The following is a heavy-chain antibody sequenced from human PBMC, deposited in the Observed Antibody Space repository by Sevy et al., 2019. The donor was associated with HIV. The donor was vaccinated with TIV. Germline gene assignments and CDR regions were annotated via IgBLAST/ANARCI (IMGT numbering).Heavy chain of an antibody. CDR3: AGGREVGWFGKYYYYYYMDV. D-gene: IGHD3-10*01. CDR2: MNPNSGNT. Sequence: ASVKVSCKASGYTFTSYDINWVRQATGQGLEWMGWMNPNSGNTGYAQKFQGRVTMTRNTSISTAYMELSSLRSEDTAVYYCAGGREVGWFGKYYYYYYMDVWGKGTTVTVSS. J-gene: IGHJ6*03. V-gene: IGHV1-8*01. CDR1: GYTFTSYD.